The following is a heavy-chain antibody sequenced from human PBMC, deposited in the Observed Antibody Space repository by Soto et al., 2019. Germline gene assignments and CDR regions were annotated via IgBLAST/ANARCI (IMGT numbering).Heavy chain of an antibody. J-gene: IGHJ6*02. D-gene: IGHD6-19*01. CDR2: IWYDGSNK. CDR1: GFTFSSYG. V-gene: IGHV3-33*01. Sequence: QVQLVESGGGVVQPGRSLRLSCAASGFTFSSYGMHWVRQAPGKGLEWVAVIWYDGSNKYYAYSVKGRFTISRDNSKNMLYLQMSSLRAEDTAVYYCARDHWYSSSLGAGDYSYVMDFWGQGTTVTVSS. CDR3: ARDHWYSSSLGAGDYSYVMDF.